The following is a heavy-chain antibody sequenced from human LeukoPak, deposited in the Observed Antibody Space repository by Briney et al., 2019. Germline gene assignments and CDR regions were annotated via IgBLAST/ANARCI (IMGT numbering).Heavy chain of an antibody. CDR2: ISSSSSYI. J-gene: IGHJ4*02. Sequence: GGSLRLSCAASGFTFSSYSMNWVRQAPGKGLEWVSSISSSSSYIYYADSVKGRFTISRDNSKNTLYLQMNSLRAEDTAVYYCAKEAGTRNYFDYWGQGTLVTVSS. V-gene: IGHV3-21*01. CDR3: AKEAGTRNYFDY. D-gene: IGHD4-17*01. CDR1: GFTFSSYS.